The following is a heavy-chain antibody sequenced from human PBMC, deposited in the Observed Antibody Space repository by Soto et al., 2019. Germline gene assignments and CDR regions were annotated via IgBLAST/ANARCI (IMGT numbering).Heavy chain of an antibody. Sequence: QMHLVQSGPEVKKPGTSVKVSCKTSGFTFSSSAVHWVRQARGHRLQWIGWIDVASANANYAQMLQERVTISKDMYTSKAYMELTSLGYEDKTGYYCAADVGGYSYGLARYWCPGTLIALTS. V-gene: IGHV1-58*01. J-gene: IGHJ4*02. CDR2: IDVASANA. D-gene: IGHD5-18*01. CDR1: GFTFSSSA. CDR3: AADVGGYSYGLARY.